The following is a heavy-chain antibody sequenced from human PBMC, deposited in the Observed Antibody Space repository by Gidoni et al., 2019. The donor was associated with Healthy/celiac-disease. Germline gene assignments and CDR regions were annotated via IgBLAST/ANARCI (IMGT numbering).Heavy chain of an antibody. J-gene: IGHJ3*02. Sequence: QVQLVQSGAEVKKPGASVKVSCKASGYTFNGYYMHWVRQAPGQGLEWMGWINPNSGGTNYAQKFQGRVTMTRDTSISTAYMELSRLRSDDTAVYYCAREWGPSAWELLRGEAVTDAFDIWGQGTMVTVSS. V-gene: IGHV1-2*02. CDR3: AREWGPSAWELLRGEAVTDAFDI. D-gene: IGHD1-26*01. CDR1: GYTFNGYY. CDR2: INPNSGGT.